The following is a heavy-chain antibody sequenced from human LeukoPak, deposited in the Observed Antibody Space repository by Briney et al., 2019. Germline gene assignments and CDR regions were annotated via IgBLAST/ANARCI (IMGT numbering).Heavy chain of an antibody. J-gene: IGHJ6*02. D-gene: IGHD3-10*01. Sequence: GGSLRLSCAASGFTFSSYSMNWVRQAPGKGLEWVSYISSSSSTIYYADSVKGRFTISRDNAKNSLYLQMNSLRAEDTAVYYCTRDILLWFGELTASDSYYYGMDVWGQGTTVTVSS. CDR3: TRDILLWFGELTASDSYYYGMDV. V-gene: IGHV3-48*04. CDR2: ISSSSSTI. CDR1: GFTFSSYS.